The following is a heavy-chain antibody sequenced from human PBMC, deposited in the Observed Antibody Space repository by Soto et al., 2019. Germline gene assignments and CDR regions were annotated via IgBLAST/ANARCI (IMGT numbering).Heavy chain of an antibody. CDR3: ARGRRRTESAAGTLDF. J-gene: IGHJ4*02. D-gene: IGHD6-13*01. Sequence: SETLSLTCTVSGDSVSSGTYFWSWIRQPPGKGLEWIGYVYYSGSTNYNPTLKSRLTISVDTSKNQFSLSLTSVTAADTAVYYCARGRRRTESAAGTLDFWGQGPLVTVSS. V-gene: IGHV4-61*01. CDR1: GDSVSSGTYF. CDR2: VYYSGST.